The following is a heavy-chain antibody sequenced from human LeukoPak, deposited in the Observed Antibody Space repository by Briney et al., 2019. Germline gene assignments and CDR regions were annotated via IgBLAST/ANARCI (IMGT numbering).Heavy chain of an antibody. V-gene: IGHV3-21*01. CDR2: ISSSGYI. J-gene: IGHJ6*02. CDR3: ARGLYGSGSDYYYYAMDV. Sequence: GGSLRLSCAASGFTFSSYSMNWVRQAPGKGLEWVSSISSSGYIYYADSVEGRFTISRGNAKNSLYLQMNSLRAEDTAVYYCARGLYGSGSDYYYYAMDVWGQGTTVTVSS. CDR1: GFTFSSYS. D-gene: IGHD3-10*01.